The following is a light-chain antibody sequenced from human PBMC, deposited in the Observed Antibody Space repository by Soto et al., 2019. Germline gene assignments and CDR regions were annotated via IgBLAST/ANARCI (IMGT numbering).Light chain of an antibody. CDR3: QQYYVHST. CDR2: KAS. J-gene: IGKJ1*01. Sequence: DIPMAQSPSTLYASVAYRVFNNCRASQNINNWLAWYQQKPGIAPKLLIYKASTLQSGVPSRFSGSGYGTVFTLTISRLQPDDSATYYGQQYYVHSTFGQGTKVDIK. V-gene: IGKV1-5*03. CDR1: QNINNW.